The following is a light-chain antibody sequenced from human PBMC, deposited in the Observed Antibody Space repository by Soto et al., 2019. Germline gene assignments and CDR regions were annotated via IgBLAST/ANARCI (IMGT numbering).Light chain of an antibody. CDR3: QHPTSLPLP. CDR2: DAS. Sequence: DSQWAQSPVSLSASVGDIVTITCRASQGISSYLAWYQQKPGKAPRLLIYDASTLQSGVPSRFGGSGSGTDFTLTISILLPADFVRCYCQHPTSLPLPVAGGTKVDVK. J-gene: IGKJ4*01. CDR1: QGISSY. V-gene: IGKV1-9*01.